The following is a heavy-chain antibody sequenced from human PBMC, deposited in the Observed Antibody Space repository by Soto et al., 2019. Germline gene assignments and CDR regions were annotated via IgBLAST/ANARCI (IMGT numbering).Heavy chain of an antibody. V-gene: IGHV3-20*04. CDR3: ARAYYSSSWYGMSDYYGMDV. Sequence: EVQLVESGGGVVRPGGSLRLSCAASGFTFDDYGMSWVRQAPGKGLEWVSGINWNGGSTGYADSVKGRFTISRDNAKNSLYLQMNSLRAEDTALYYCARAYYSSSWYGMSDYYGMDVWGQGTTVTVSS. CDR1: GFTFDDYG. J-gene: IGHJ6*02. CDR2: INWNGGST. D-gene: IGHD6-13*01.